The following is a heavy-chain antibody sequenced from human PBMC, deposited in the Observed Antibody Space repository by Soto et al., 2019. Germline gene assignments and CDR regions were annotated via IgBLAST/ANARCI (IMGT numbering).Heavy chain of an antibody. V-gene: IGHV3-21*06. Sequence: GSLRLSCAASGFTFSGYSMNWVRQAPGKGLEWVSSISKSISYIYYADSVKGRFSISRDNAKNSLYLQMNSLRAEDTAVYYCARDLLHAFDIWGQGTMVTVSS. CDR3: ARDLLHAFDI. CDR2: ISKSISYI. CDR1: GFTFSGYS. J-gene: IGHJ3*02.